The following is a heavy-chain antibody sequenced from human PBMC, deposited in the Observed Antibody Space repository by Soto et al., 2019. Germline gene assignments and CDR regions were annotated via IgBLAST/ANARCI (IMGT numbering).Heavy chain of an antibody. V-gene: IGHV3-30*18. D-gene: IGHD5-18*01. CDR2: ISYDGSNK. Sequence: PGGSLRLSCAASGFTFSSYGMHWVRQAPCKGLEWVAVISYDGSNKYYADSVKGRFTISRDNSKNTLYLQMNSLRAEDTAVYYCAKARLAGYSYGYGPYYYYYGMDVWGQGTTVTVSS. J-gene: IGHJ6*02. CDR1: GFTFSSYG. CDR3: AKARLAGYSYGYGPYYYYYGMDV.